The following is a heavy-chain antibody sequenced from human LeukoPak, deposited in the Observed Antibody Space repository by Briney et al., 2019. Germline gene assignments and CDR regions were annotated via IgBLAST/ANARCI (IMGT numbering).Heavy chain of an antibody. CDR3: ARVEYGSGNYYKTLDY. CDR2: ITSSSSTI. J-gene: IGHJ4*02. CDR1: GFXFSSYS. D-gene: IGHD3-10*01. V-gene: IGHV3-48*02. Sequence: GGSLRLSCAASGFXFSSYSMNWVRQAPGKGLEWVSYITSSSSTINYSDSVKGRFTISRDNAKNSLYLQMNSLRDEDTAVYYCARVEYGSGNYYKTLDYWGQGTLVTVSS.